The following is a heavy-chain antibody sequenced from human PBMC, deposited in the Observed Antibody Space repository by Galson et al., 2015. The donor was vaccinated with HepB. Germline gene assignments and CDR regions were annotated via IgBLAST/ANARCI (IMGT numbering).Heavy chain of an antibody. V-gene: IGHV3-21*01. CDR2: ISSSSSYI. Sequence: SLRLSCAASGFTFSSYSMNWVRQAPGKGLEWVSSISSSSSYIYYADSVKGRFTISRDNAKNSLYLQMNSLRAEDTAVYYCARDLYPFTYYDILTGYYDSSYYYYGMDVWGQGTTVTVSS. CDR1: GFTFSSYS. D-gene: IGHD3-9*01. CDR3: ARDLYPFTYYDILTGYYDSSYYYYGMDV. J-gene: IGHJ6*02.